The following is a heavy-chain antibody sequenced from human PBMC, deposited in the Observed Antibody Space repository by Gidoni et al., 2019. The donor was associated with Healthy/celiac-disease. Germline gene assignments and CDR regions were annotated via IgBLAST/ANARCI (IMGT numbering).Heavy chain of an antibody. CDR3: ARDRDILTGYGHWYFDL. J-gene: IGHJ2*01. CDR1: GSPFRDSY. Sequence: VQLVESGGGLVKPGGSLGLSCAAPGSPFRDSYMGWIRQAPGKGLEWVSYISSSSSYTNYADSVKGRFTISRDNAKNSLYLQMNSLRAEDTAVYYCARDRDILTGYGHWYFDLWGRGTLVTVSS. D-gene: IGHD3-9*01. CDR2: ISSSSSYT. V-gene: IGHV3-11*06.